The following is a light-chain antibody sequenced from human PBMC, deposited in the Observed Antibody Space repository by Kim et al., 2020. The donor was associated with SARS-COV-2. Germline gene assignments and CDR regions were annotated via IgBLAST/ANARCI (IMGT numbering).Light chain of an antibody. CDR1: SSDVGGYNY. J-gene: IGLJ1*01. V-gene: IGLV2-8*01. CDR2: KVT. CDR3: SSYAGSNYPYV. Sequence: QSALTQPPSASGSLGQQVTISCTGTSSDVGGYNYVSWYQQHPGKAPKLMIYKVTQRPSGVPDRFSGSKSGKTASLTVSGLQAEDEADYFCSSYAGSNYPYVFGGGTKVTVL.